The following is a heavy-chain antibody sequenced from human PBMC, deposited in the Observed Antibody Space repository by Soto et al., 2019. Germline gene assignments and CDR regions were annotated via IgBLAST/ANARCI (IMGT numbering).Heavy chain of an antibody. CDR1: GFTFSSYG. CDR3: ARQGAHYLDY. CDR2: IWYDGTNK. Sequence: GGSLRLSCAASGFTFSSYGMHWVRKAPGKGLEWVAVIWYDGTNKYYADSVKGRFTISRDNSKNTLYLQMSSLRAEDTAVYYCARQGAHYLDYWGQGTPVTVSS. V-gene: IGHV3-33*01. J-gene: IGHJ4*02. D-gene: IGHD3-10*01.